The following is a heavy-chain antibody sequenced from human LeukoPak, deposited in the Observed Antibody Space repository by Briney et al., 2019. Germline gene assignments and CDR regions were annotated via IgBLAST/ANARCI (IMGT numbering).Heavy chain of an antibody. J-gene: IGHJ4*02. D-gene: IGHD3-10*01. V-gene: IGHV1-18*01. CDR2: ISAYNGNT. CDR3: ARPVGYGSGSYYSSRIRNYFDY. CDR1: GYTFTSYG. Sequence: ASVKVSCKASGYTFTSYGISWVRQAPGQGLEWMGWISAYNGNTNYAQKLQGRVTMTTDTSTSTAYMELRSLRSDDTAVYYCARPVGYGSGSYYSSRIRNYFDYWGQGTLVTVSS.